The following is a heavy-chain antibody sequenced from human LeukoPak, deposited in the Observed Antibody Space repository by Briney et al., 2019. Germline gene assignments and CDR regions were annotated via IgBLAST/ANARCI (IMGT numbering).Heavy chain of an antibody. J-gene: IGHJ4*02. D-gene: IGHD3-16*02. CDR1: GYTFTSYG. CDR2: MNPNSGNT. V-gene: IGHV1-8*02. Sequence: VASVKVSCKASGYTFTSYGISWVRQAPGQGLEWMGWMNPNSGNTGYAQKFQGRVTMTMNTSISTAYMELSSLRSEDTAVYYCARGLHYYTSLSHDYWGQGTLVTVSS. CDR3: ARGLHYYTSLSHDY.